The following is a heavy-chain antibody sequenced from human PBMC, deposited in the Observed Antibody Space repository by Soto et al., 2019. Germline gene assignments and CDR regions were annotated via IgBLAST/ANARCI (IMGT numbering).Heavy chain of an antibody. Sequence: KTSETLSLTCTVSGGSISSYYWSWIRQPPGKGLEWIGYIYYSGSTNYNPSLKSRVTISVDTSKNQFSLKLSSVTAADTAVYYCASIYDSSGYYYGNNWLDPWGQGTLVTVPS. D-gene: IGHD3-22*01. CDR1: GGSISSYY. J-gene: IGHJ5*02. CDR3: ASIYDSSGYYYGNNWLDP. V-gene: IGHV4-59*12. CDR2: IYYSGST.